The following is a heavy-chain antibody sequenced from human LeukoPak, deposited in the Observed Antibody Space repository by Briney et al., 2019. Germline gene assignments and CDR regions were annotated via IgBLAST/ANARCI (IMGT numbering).Heavy chain of an antibody. V-gene: IGHV4-31*03. J-gene: IGHJ4*02. D-gene: IGHD5-24*01. CDR1: GGSISSSGYY. CDR2: IYYSGTT. CDR3: ARGDGYYFDY. Sequence: SETLSLTCTVSGGSISSSGYYWSWIRQLPGKGMEWIGYIYYSGTTYYNPSLKSRVTISVDTSKNQFSLNPTSLTAADTAVYYCARGDGYYFDYWGQGTLVTVSS.